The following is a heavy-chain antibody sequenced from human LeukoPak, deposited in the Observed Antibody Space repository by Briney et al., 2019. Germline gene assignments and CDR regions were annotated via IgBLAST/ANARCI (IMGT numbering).Heavy chain of an antibody. J-gene: IGHJ6*02. V-gene: IGHV4-31*03. D-gene: IGHD2-15*01. CDR3: ARVVVVVAATAYYYYGMDV. CDR2: IYYSGST. Sequence: SETLSLTCTVSGGSISSGGYSWSWIRQHPGKGLEWIGYIYYSGSTYYNPSLKSRVTISVDTSKNQFSLKLSSVTAADTAVYYCARVVVVVAATAYYYYGMDVWGQGTTVTVSS. CDR1: GGSISSGGYS.